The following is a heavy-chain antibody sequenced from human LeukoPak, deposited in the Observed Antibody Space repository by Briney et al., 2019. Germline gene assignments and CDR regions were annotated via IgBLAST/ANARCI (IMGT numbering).Heavy chain of an antibody. V-gene: IGHV1-8*01. CDR1: GYTFTSYD. Sequence: ASVKVSCKASGYTFTSYDINWVRQATGQGLEWMGWMNPNSGSTGYAQKFQGRATMTRNTSISTAYMELSSLRSEDTAVYYCALLWFGELSQAWGQGTLVTVSS. CDR3: ALLWFGELSQA. D-gene: IGHD3-10*01. J-gene: IGHJ5*02. CDR2: MNPNSGST.